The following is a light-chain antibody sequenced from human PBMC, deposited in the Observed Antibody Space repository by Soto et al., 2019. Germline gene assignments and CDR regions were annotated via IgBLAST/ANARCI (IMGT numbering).Light chain of an antibody. CDR3: QAWDDTSGVV. Sequence: SYELTQPPSVSVSPGQTASITCSGANLGDRYACWYQQKPGQSPVLVIYLDTKRPSGIPERFSGSNSGNTATLTIGGTQAMDEADYYCQAWDDTSGVVFGGGTKLTVL. CDR1: NLGDRY. J-gene: IGLJ2*01. CDR2: LDT. V-gene: IGLV3-1*01.